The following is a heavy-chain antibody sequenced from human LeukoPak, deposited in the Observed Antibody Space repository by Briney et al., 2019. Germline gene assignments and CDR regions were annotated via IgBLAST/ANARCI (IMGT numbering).Heavy chain of an antibody. Sequence: GESLKISCQGSGYNFSNYWIGWVRQMPGKGLEWMGIIYPGDSDTRYSPSFQGQVTISADKSISTAYLQWSSLKASDTAMYYCARTEVVTADGAFDIWGQGTMVTVSS. CDR1: GYNFSNYW. J-gene: IGHJ3*02. D-gene: IGHD2-21*02. V-gene: IGHV5-51*01. CDR2: IYPGDSDT. CDR3: ARTEVVTADGAFDI.